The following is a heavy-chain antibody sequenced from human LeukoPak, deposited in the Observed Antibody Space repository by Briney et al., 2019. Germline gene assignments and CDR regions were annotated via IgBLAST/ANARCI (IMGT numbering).Heavy chain of an antibody. CDR2: VDPEDGET. J-gene: IGHJ4*02. CDR3: ATDSSGLAY. V-gene: IGHV1-69-2*01. Sequence: ASVKVSCKASGYTFADYYMHCGQQATGKGLEWMGLVDPEDGETIYAEKFQGRVTITADTSTDTAYMELSSLRSEDTAVYYCATDSSGLAYWGQGTLVTVSS. D-gene: IGHD6-19*01. CDR1: GYTFADYY.